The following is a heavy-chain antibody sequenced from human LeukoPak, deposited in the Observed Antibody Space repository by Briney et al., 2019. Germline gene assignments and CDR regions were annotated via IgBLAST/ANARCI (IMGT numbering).Heavy chain of an antibody. CDR3: ARDFRLGSGWYFGY. D-gene: IGHD6-19*01. Sequence: ASVKVSCKASGYTFTGYYMPWVRQAPGQGLEWMGWINPNSGGTNYAQKFQGRVTMTRDTSISTAYMELSRLRSDDTAVYYCARDFRLGSGWYFGYWGQGTLVTVSS. V-gene: IGHV1-2*02. CDR1: GYTFTGYY. J-gene: IGHJ4*02. CDR2: INPNSGGT.